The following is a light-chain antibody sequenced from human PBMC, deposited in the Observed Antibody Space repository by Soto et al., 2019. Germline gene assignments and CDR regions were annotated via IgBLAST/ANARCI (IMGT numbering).Light chain of an antibody. CDR2: GAS. CDR3: QQYNRYST. J-gene: IGKJ4*02. Sequence: DIVLTQSPGPLYSSPGERATLSCRASQPVSSSYLAWYQQKPGQAPRLLIDGASSRVTGITDRFSGSGSGTDFTLNISSLQPDDFATYYCQQYNRYSTFGGGTKVEIK. CDR1: QPVSSSY. V-gene: IGKV3-20*01.